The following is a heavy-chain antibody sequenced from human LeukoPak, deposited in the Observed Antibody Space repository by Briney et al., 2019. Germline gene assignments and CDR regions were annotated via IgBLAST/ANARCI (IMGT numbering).Heavy chain of an antibody. D-gene: IGHD3-22*01. Sequence: PGTSLRLSCAASGFTFSSYGMHWVRQAPGKGLEWVGLIWYDGSNKYYVDSVKGRFTIYRDNSKNTLYLQMNSLRAEDTAVYYCAKEDEYYYDSSGYSYFDYWGQGTPVTVSS. CDR1: GFTFSSYG. J-gene: IGHJ4*02. CDR2: IWYDGSNK. V-gene: IGHV3-33*06. CDR3: AKEDEYYYDSSGYSYFDY.